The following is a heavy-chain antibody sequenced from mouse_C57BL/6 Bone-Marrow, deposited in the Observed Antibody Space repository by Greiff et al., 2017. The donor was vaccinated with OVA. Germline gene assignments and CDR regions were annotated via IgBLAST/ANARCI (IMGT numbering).Heavy chain of an antibody. D-gene: IGHD1-1*01. CDR2: IYPGNSDT. CDR3: TRWDYGSSSFAY. CDR1: GYTFTSYW. Sequence: VQLQQSGTVLARPGASVKMSCKTSGYTFTSYWMHWVKQRPGQGLAWIGAIYPGNSDTSSNQKFKGKATLTAVTSASTAYMELSSLTNEDSAVYYCTRWDYGSSSFAYWGQGTRVTVSA. J-gene: IGHJ3*01. V-gene: IGHV1-5*01.